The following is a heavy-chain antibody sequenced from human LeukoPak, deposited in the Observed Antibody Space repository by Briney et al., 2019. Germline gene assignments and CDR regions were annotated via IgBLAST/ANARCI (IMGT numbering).Heavy chain of an antibody. D-gene: IGHD6-19*01. Sequence: GGSLRLSCAASGFTFSSYAMSWVRQAPGKGLEWVSAISGSGGSTYYADSVKGRFTISRDNSKNTLYLQMNSLRAEDTAVYYCAKDGYGSGWGYWYFDLWGRGTLVTVSS. J-gene: IGHJ2*01. V-gene: IGHV3-23*01. CDR3: AKDGYGSGWGYWYFDL. CDR2: ISGSGGST. CDR1: GFTFSSYA.